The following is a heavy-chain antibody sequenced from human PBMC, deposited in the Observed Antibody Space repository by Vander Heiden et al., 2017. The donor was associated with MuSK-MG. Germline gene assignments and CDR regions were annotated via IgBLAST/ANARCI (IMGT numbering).Heavy chain of an antibody. V-gene: IGHV1-69*01. J-gene: IGHJ6*03. CDR1: GGPFSSYA. CDR3: ARDQNMTYYYYYMDV. Sequence: QVQLVQSGAEVQKPGSSVKVSCKASGGPFSSYAISWVGQAPGQGLEWMGGIIPIFGTANYAQKFQGRVTITADESTSTAYMELSSLRSEDTAVYYCARDQNMTYYYYYMDVWGKGTTVTVSS. CDR2: IIPIFGTA.